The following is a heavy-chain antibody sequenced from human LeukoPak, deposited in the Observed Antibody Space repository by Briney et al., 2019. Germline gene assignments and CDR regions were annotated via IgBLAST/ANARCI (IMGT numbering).Heavy chain of an antibody. J-gene: IGHJ4*02. D-gene: IGHD3-10*01. V-gene: IGHV4-39*02. CDR2: IYYTGSA. CDR3: ASLGSRDF. CDR1: GGSISSSSYY. Sequence: SETLSLTCTVSGGSISSSSYYWGWIRQPPGKGLEWIGSIYYTGSANYNPSLKSRVDISVDTSINHFSLKLTSVTAADTAVYYCASLGSRDFWGQGTLVTVSS.